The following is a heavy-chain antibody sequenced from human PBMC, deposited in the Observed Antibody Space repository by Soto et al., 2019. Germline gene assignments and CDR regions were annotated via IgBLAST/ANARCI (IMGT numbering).Heavy chain of an antibody. V-gene: IGHV3-30*18. D-gene: IGHD2-21*02. CDR1: GFTFSDFG. CDR2: ISRDGSNK. CDR3: AKETRSRAVTATRVNGMDV. J-gene: IGHJ6*02. Sequence: HVQLVESGGGVVQPGRSLRLPCAPSGFTFSDFGMHWVRQAPGKGLEWVAAISRDGSNKYYADSVKGRFSISRDHSNNTLYLQMNSLRVEDTAVYYCAKETRSRAVTATRVNGMDVWGQGTTVTVSS.